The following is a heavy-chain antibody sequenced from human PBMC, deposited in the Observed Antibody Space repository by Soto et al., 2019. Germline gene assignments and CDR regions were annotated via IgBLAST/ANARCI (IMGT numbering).Heavy chain of an antibody. CDR1: GYTFTGYY. D-gene: IGHD6-13*01. V-gene: IGHV1-2*02. J-gene: IGHJ4*02. CDR3: ARVLSSSWYWLVDY. Sequence: QVQLVQSGAEVKKPGASVKVSCKASGYTFTGYYMHWVRQAPGQGLEWMGWINPNRGGTNYAQKFQGRVTMTRDTSISRGYMELSRLRSDDTAVYYCARVLSSSWYWLVDYWGQGTLVTVSS. CDR2: INPNRGGT.